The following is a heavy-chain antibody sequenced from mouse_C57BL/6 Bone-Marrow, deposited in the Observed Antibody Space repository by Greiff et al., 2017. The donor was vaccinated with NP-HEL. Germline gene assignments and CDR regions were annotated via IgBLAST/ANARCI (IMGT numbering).Heavy chain of an antibody. J-gene: IGHJ4*01. V-gene: IGHV5-17*01. CDR3: ARRTTVVATDYAIDY. Sequence: EVKLVESGGGLVKPGWSLKLSCAASGFTFSDYGMHWVRQAPEKGLEWVAYISSGSSTIYYADTVKGRFTISRDNAKNTLFLQMTSLRSEDTAMYYCARRTTVVATDYAIDYWGQGTSVTVSS. CDR2: ISSGSSTI. CDR1: GFTFSDYG. D-gene: IGHD1-1*01.